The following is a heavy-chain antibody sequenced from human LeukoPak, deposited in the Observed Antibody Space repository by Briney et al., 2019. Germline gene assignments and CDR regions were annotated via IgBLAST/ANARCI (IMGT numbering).Heavy chain of an antibody. J-gene: IGHJ4*02. V-gene: IGHV3-33*06. CDR3: AKDASITMIVVVITYFDY. Sequence: GGSLRLSCAASGFSFISYGMPWVRQAPGKGLEWVAVIWYNGNDKFYADSVKGRFAISRDISKKTLYLQMNSLRAEDTAVYYCAKDASITMIVVVITYFDYWGQGTLVTVSS. CDR1: GFSFISYG. CDR2: IWYNGNDK. D-gene: IGHD3-22*01.